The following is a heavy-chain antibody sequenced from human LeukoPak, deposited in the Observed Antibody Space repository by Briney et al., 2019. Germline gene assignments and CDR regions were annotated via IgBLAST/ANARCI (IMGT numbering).Heavy chain of an antibody. CDR1: GGSISSYY. CDR2: IYYGGSI. Sequence: SETLSLTCTVSGGSISSYYWSWIRQPPGKGLEWIGYIYYGGSINYNPSLKSRVTISVDTSKNQFSLKLSSVTAADTAVYYCARVPRSYYYYYYMDVWGKGTTVTVSS. V-gene: IGHV4-59*01. J-gene: IGHJ6*03. CDR3: ARVPRSYYYYYYMDV.